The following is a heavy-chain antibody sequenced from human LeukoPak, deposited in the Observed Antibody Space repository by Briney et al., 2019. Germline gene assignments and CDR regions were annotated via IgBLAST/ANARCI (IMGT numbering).Heavy chain of an antibody. Sequence: GGSLRLSCAASGFTFDDYAMHWVRQAPGKGLEWVSGISSSGATTYYADSVKGRFTISRDNSKNTLYLQTNSLSAGDTALYYCATKYDYGDYYWYYDLWGRGTLVIVSS. CDR3: ATKYDYGDYYWYYDL. V-gene: IGHV3-23*01. J-gene: IGHJ2*01. CDR1: GFTFDDYA. D-gene: IGHD4-17*01. CDR2: ISSSGATT.